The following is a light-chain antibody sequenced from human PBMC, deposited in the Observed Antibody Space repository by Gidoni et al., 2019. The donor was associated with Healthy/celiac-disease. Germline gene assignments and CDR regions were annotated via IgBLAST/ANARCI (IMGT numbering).Light chain of an antibody. V-gene: IGKV1-5*01. J-gene: IGKJ2*01. CDR3: QQNNSYPYT. CDR2: DAS. CDR1: QSISSW. Sequence: IQLTLPPSTLSASVGDRVTLTCRASQSISSWLAWYQQKPGKAPKLLIYDASSLESGVPSRFSGSGSGTEFTLTISSLQPDDFATYYCQQNNSYPYTFGQGTKLEIK.